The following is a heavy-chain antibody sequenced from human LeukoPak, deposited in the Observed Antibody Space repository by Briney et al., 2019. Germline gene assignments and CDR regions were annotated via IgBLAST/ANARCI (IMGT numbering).Heavy chain of an antibody. D-gene: IGHD3-10*01. Sequence: GRSLRLSCAASGFTFSSYGIHWVRQAPGKGLEWVAVISYDGSNKYYADSVKGRFTISRDNSKNALYLQMNSLRAEDTAVYYCAKDLKPYGSGSYYFDYWGQGTLVTVSS. CDR2: ISYDGSNK. J-gene: IGHJ4*02. CDR3: AKDLKPYGSGSYYFDY. CDR1: GFTFSSYG. V-gene: IGHV3-30*18.